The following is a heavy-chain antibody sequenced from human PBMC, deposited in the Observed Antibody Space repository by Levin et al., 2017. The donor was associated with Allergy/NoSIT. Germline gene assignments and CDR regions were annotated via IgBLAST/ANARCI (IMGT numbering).Heavy chain of an antibody. CDR1: GYTFTTYP. V-gene: IGHV1-3*01. CDR3: VRDESGIAVS. D-gene: IGHD6-19*01. CDR2: INAGNGNT. Sequence: ASVKVSCTASGYTFTTYPMHWVRQAPGQRLEWMGWINAGNGNTKYSQKFQVRVTITRDTSASTAYMELSSLRSEDAAVYYCVRDESGIAVSWGQGTLVTVSS. J-gene: IGHJ5*02.